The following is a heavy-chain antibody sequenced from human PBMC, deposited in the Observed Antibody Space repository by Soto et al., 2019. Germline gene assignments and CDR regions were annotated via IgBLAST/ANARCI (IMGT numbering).Heavy chain of an antibody. D-gene: IGHD3-22*01. CDR2: IYYSGST. CDR3: ARFGYYDSSGPHYYYYGMDV. Sequence: SETLSLTCTVSGGSISSYYWSWIRQPPGKGLEWIGYIYYSGSTNYNPSLKSRVTISVDTSKNQFSLKLSSVTAADTAVYYCARFGYYDSSGPHYYYYGMDVWGQGTTVTAP. J-gene: IGHJ6*02. CDR1: GGSISSYY. V-gene: IGHV4-59*01.